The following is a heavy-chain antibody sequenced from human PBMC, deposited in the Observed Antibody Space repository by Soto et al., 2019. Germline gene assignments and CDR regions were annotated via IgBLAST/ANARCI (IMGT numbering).Heavy chain of an antibody. CDR2: IIPIFGTA. V-gene: IGHV1-69*06. D-gene: IGHD5-18*01. Sequence: ASVKVSCKASGGTFSSYAISWVRQAPGQGLEWMGGIIPIFGTANYAQKFQGRVTITADKSTSTAYMELSSLRSEDTAVYYCARAVGGYSYGYFDYWGKGTLVTVSS. J-gene: IGHJ4*02. CDR3: ARAVGGYSYGYFDY. CDR1: GGTFSSYA.